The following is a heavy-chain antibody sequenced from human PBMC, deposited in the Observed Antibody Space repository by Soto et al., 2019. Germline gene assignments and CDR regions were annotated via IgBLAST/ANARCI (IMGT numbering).Heavy chain of an antibody. D-gene: IGHD3-10*01. CDR3: ARDGGEGENLYEINWFAP. CDR1: GDSVSSNSAA. CDR2: TYYRSKWYN. Sequence: QVQLQQSGPGLVKPSQTLSLTCAISGDSVSSNSAAWNWIRQSPSRGLEWLGRTYYRSKWYNDYAVSVKSRIAINPDTSKNQFSLQLNSVTPEDTAVYYCARDGGEGENLYEINWFAPWGQGTLVTVSS. V-gene: IGHV6-1*01. J-gene: IGHJ5*02.